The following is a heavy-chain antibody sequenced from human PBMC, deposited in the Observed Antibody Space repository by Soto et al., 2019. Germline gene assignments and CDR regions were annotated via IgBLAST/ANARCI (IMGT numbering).Heavy chain of an antibody. J-gene: IGHJ4*02. Sequence: PSETLSLTCTASGGSLSSGGSNWNWIRQHPGEGLEWIGYITYSGVSYSIPSLKSRVTMSVDTSKNQFSLRLASVTTADTAVYYCARDSGESLRFFDYWGQGTPVTVSS. CDR3: ARDSGESLRFFDY. CDR2: ITYSGVS. CDR1: GGSLSSGGSN. V-gene: IGHV4-31*03. D-gene: IGHD3-10*01.